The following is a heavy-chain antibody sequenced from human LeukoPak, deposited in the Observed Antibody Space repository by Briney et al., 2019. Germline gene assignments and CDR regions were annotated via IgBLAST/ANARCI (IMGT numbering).Heavy chain of an antibody. CDR3: ARVILGYCSSTSCRKIFDRVYYFDY. CDR1: GGSFSGYY. CDR2: INHSGST. J-gene: IGHJ4*02. V-gene: IGHV4-34*01. D-gene: IGHD2-2*01. Sequence: SETLSLTCAVYGGSFSGYYWSWIRQPPGKGLEWIGEINHSGSTNYNPSLKSRVTISVDTSKNQFSLKLSSVTAADTAMYYCARVILGYCSSTSCRKIFDRVYYFDYWGQGTLVTVSS.